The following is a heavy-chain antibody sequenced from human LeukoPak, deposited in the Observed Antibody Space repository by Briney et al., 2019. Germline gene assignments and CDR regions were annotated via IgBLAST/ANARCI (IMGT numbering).Heavy chain of an antibody. CDR2: IKSKTDGGTT. V-gene: IGHV3-15*01. Sequence: PGGSLRLSCAASGFTFSNAWMSWVRQAPGKGLEWVGRIKSKTDGGTTDYAAPVKGRFTISRDDSKNTLYLQMNSLKTEDTAVYYCAKDGQWLVRRFDYWGQGTLVTVSS. CDR1: GFTFSNAW. CDR3: AKDGQWLVRRFDY. D-gene: IGHD6-19*01. J-gene: IGHJ4*02.